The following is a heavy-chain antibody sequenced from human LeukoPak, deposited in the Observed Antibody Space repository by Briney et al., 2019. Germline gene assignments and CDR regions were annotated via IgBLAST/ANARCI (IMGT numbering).Heavy chain of an antibody. CDR1: GFTFSSYA. CDR3: AKSNYYDSSGYYDY. CDR2: ISGSGGST. V-gene: IGHV3-23*01. Sequence: PGGSLRLSCAASGFTFSSYAMSWVRQALGKGLEWVSAISGSGGSTYYADSVKGRFTISRDNSKNTLYLQMNSLRAEDTAVYYCAKSNYYDSSGYYDYWGQGTLVTVSS. J-gene: IGHJ4*02. D-gene: IGHD3-22*01.